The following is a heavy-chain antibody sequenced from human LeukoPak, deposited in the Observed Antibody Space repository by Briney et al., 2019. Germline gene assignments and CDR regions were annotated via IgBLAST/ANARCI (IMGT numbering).Heavy chain of an antibody. J-gene: IGHJ4*02. V-gene: IGHV5-51*01. CDR1: GYSFTSYW. CDR3: ARPYCSGGSCYSVVGY. CDR2: IYPGDSDT. D-gene: IGHD2-15*01. Sequence: GESLKISCKGSGYSFTSYWIGWVRRMPGKGLEWMGIIYPGDSDTRYSPSFQGQVTISADKSISTAYLQWSSLKASDTAMYYCARPYCSGGSCYSVVGYWGQGTLVTVSS.